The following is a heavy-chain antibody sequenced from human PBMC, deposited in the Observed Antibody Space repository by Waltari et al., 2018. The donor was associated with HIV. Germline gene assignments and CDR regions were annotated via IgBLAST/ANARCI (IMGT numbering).Heavy chain of an antibody. V-gene: IGHV3-9*01. Sequence: EDHLVESGGGLVQPGGSLRLSCAASGFPFDAYAGHWVRQGTGKGLEWVSGIRWNSGTKDYADSVKGRFSISRDNANSVLYLQMNRLKTEDTALYDCAKDTEIGSGWKNVFDIWGQGIMVTVPS. D-gene: IGHD6-19*01. CDR1: GFPFDAYA. CDR2: IRWNSGTK. CDR3: AKDTEIGSGWKNVFDI. J-gene: IGHJ3*02.